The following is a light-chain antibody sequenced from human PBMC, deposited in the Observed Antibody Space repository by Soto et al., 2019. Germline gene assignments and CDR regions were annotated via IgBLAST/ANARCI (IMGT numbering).Light chain of an antibody. CDR1: QSFTNSY. CDR3: QQYGSSPGT. Sequence: EIVLTQSPGTLSLSPGERATLSCRASQSFTNSYLAWYQQKPGQAPRLLIYAASSRATGIPDTFSGSGSGTDFTLTISRLEPEDFAVYYCQQYGSSPGTFGQGTKLEIK. V-gene: IGKV3-20*01. CDR2: AAS. J-gene: IGKJ2*01.